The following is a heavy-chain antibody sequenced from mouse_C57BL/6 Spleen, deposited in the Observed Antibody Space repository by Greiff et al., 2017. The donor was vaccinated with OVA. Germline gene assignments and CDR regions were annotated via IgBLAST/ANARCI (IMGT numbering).Heavy chain of an antibody. Sequence: QVQLQQSGAELLKPGASVKLSCTASGYTFTGYCIEWVKQRPGHGLAWIGEILPGSGSTNYNEKFKGKATFTAETSSNTAYMQLSSLTTEDSAIYYCARRNYYGSSLYWYFDVWGTGTTVTVSS. J-gene: IGHJ1*03. V-gene: IGHV1-9*01. D-gene: IGHD1-1*01. CDR3: ARRNYYGSSLYWYFDV. CDR1: GYTFTGYC. CDR2: ILPGSGST.